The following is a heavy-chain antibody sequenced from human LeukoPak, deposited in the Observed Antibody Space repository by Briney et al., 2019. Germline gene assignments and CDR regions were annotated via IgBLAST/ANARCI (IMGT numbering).Heavy chain of an antibody. J-gene: IGHJ4*02. CDR3: ARHMVLSPCDY. CDR1: GFTLYDDY. V-gene: IGHV3-11*01. D-gene: IGHD3-10*01. CDR2: VSASGNIL. Sequence: PGGSLRLSCADPGFTLYDDYLSWIRQAPGKGLEWISFVSASGNILDHADSVKGRFTISRDNAKNSVYLQMNNVQAEDTAVYHCARHMVLSPCDYWGPGTLVTVSS.